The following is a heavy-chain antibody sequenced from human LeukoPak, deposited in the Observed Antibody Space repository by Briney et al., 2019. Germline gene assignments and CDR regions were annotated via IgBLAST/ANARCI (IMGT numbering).Heavy chain of an antibody. J-gene: IGHJ4*02. Sequence: GGSLRLSCAASGFTFSSYAMHWVRQAPGKGLEWVAVISYDGSNKYYADSVKGRFTISRDNSKNTLHLQMSSLRAEDTAVYYCAKDMASRDDYSNLFDYWGQGTLVTVSS. CDR1: GFTFSSYA. CDR2: ISYDGSNK. D-gene: IGHD4-11*01. V-gene: IGHV3-30-3*01. CDR3: AKDMASRDDYSNLFDY.